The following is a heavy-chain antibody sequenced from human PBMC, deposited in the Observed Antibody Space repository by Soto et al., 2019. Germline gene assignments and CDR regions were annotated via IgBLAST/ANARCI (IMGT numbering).Heavy chain of an antibody. Sequence: ASVKVSCKASGGTFSSYAISWVRQAPGQGLEWMGGIIPIFGTANYAQKFQGRVTITAGESTSTAYMELSSLRSEDTAVYYCAREVCSSTSCFSNMYYYYGMDVWGQGTTVTVSS. CDR2: IIPIFGTA. D-gene: IGHD2-2*01. CDR3: AREVCSSTSCFSNMYYYYGMDV. CDR1: GGTFSSYA. V-gene: IGHV1-69*13. J-gene: IGHJ6*02.